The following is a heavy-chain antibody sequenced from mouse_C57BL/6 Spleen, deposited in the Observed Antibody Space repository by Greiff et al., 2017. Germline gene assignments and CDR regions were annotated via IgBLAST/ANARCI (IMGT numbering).Heavy chain of an antibody. CDR2: IYPGDGDT. Sequence: QVQLQQSGPELVKPGASVKISCKASGYAFSSSWMNWVKQRPGKGLEWIGRIYPGDGDTNYNGKFKGKATLTADKSSSTAYMQLSSLTSEDSAVYFCARTYGYYNYAMDYWGQGTSVTVSS. J-gene: IGHJ4*01. CDR3: ARTYGYYNYAMDY. D-gene: IGHD2-3*01. V-gene: IGHV1-82*01. CDR1: GYAFSSSW.